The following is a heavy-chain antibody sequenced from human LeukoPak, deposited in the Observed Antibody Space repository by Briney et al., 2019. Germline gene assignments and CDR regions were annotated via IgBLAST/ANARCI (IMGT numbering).Heavy chain of an antibody. J-gene: IGHJ4*02. CDR3: AKIRGYSYGYGVDY. D-gene: IGHD5-18*01. CDR2: ISGSGGST. V-gene: IGHV3-23*01. Sequence: GGTLRLSCAASGFTFSSYGMSWVRQAPGKGLEWVSAISGSGGSTYYADSVKGRFTISRDNSKNTLYLQMNSLRAEDTAVYYCAKIRGYSYGYGVDYWGQGTLVTVSS. CDR1: GFTFSSYG.